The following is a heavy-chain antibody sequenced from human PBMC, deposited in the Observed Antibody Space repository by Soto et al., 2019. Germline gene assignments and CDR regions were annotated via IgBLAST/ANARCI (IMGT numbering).Heavy chain of an antibody. CDR1: GFTFTIYG. Sequence: QVQLVQSGAEVKKPGASVKVSCKASGFTFTIYGVTWVRQAPGEGLEWMGWISANNVNTHYAEKFKGSVTMTTETSTRTAYMELGSLRSDDTAVYCWARGVAVVHLYDAYDIWGQGTMVTVSS. CDR3: ARGVAVVHLYDAYDI. CDR2: ISANNVNT. V-gene: IGHV1-18*01. D-gene: IGHD2-2*01. J-gene: IGHJ3*02.